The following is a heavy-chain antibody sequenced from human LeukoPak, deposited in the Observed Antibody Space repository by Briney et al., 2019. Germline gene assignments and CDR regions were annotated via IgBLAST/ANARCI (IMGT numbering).Heavy chain of an antibody. CDR2: ISGSGNRT. V-gene: IGHV3-23*01. D-gene: IGHD2-15*01. CDR3: AKNLYCGGGSCYPSALGMDV. CDR1: GLTFSSHW. J-gene: IGHJ6*02. Sequence: GGSLRLSCAASGLTFSSHWMHWVRQAPGKGLEWVSSISGSGNRTYYADSVKGRFTISRDNSKNTLFLQMNSLRAEDTAVYYCAKNLYCGGGSCYPSALGMDVWGQGTTVTVSS.